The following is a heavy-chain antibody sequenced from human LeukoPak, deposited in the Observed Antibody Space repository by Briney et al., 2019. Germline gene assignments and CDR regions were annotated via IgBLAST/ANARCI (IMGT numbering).Heavy chain of an antibody. V-gene: IGHV3-30*04. J-gene: IGHJ4*02. D-gene: IGHD3/OR15-3a*01. Sequence: GRSLRLSCVASGFPFTNYAMHWVRQAPGKGLEWAAVISNDGKNKYYADSVKGRFTISRDNSKNTLYLQMNSLRAEDTAVYYCAKDLAALGLEASYWGQGTLVTVSS. CDR3: AKDLAALGLEASY. CDR1: GFPFTNYA. CDR2: ISNDGKNK.